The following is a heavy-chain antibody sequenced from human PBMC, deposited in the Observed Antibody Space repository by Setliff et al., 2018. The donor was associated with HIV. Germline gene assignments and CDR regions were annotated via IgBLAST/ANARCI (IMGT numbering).Heavy chain of an antibody. Sequence: KTSETLSLTCTVSGGSINSGCYSRTWVRHVQGKGLEWIGFVFYTGATYSSPSLKSRVTISVDTSKNQFSLKLSSVTAADTAVYYCARDRYTWNYGKNYMDVWGKGTTVTVSS. D-gene: IGHD1-7*01. J-gene: IGHJ6*03. CDR2: VFYTGAT. CDR1: GGSINSGCYS. V-gene: IGHV4-39*07. CDR3: ARDRYTWNYGKNYMDV.